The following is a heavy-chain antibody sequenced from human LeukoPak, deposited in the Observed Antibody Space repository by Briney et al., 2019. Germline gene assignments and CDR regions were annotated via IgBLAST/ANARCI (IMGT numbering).Heavy chain of an antibody. CDR1: GFTFSSYS. CDR2: ISSSSSTI. CDR3: ARVLRLLTSPTNWFDP. V-gene: IGHV3-48*04. D-gene: IGHD2/OR15-2a*01. Sequence: GGSLRLSCAASGFTFSSYSMNWVRQAPGKGLEWVSYISSSSSTIYYADSVKGRFTISRDNAKNSLYLQMNSLRAEDTAVYYCARVLRLLTSPTNWFDPWGQGTLVTVSS. J-gene: IGHJ5*02.